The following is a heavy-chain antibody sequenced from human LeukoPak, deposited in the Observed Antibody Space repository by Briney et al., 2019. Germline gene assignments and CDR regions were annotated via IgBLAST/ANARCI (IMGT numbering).Heavy chain of an antibody. Sequence: PGGSLRLSCAASGFTLSSYWMHWVRQAPGKGLVWVSRINSDGSSTSYADSVKGRFTISRDNAENTLSLQMNSLRAEDTAVYYCARGRGTKDDYWGQGTLVTISS. CDR3: ARGRGTKDDY. J-gene: IGHJ4*02. CDR2: INSDGSST. D-gene: IGHD2-8*01. V-gene: IGHV3-74*01. CDR1: GFTLSSYW.